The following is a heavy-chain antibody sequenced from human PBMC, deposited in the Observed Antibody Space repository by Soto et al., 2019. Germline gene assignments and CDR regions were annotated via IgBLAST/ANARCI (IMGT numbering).Heavy chain of an antibody. CDR2: IYRTGNT. D-gene: IGHD2-2*01. CDR1: DGSFTRNTW. CDR3: ARDEYQLLSSVSWFDS. J-gene: IGHJ5*01. V-gene: IGHV4-4*02. Sequence: PSETLSLTCAVSDGSFTRNTWWTWVRQPPVQGLEWIGDIYRTGNTYYNPSLRSRVSISVDKSKSQFSLKLISVTAADTAVYFCARDEYQLLSSVSWFDSWGQGTLVTVSS.